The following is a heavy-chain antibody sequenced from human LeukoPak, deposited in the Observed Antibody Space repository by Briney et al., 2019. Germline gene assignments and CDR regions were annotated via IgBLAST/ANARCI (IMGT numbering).Heavy chain of an antibody. Sequence: GGSLRLSCAASGFTFSSYWIHWVRQAPGKGLVWVSRIKRDGSSTSYADSVQGRFTISRDNAKNTLYLQMNSLRAEDTAVYYCARDNNSWFDPWGQGTLVTVSS. CDR2: IKRDGSST. CDR3: ARDNNSWFDP. V-gene: IGHV3-74*01. J-gene: IGHJ5*02. CDR1: GFTFSSYW.